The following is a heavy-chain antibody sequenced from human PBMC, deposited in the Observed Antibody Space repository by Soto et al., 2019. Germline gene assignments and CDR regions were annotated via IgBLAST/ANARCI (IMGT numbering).Heavy chain of an antibody. CDR2: ISGSGGST. D-gene: IGHD6-6*01. CDR1: GFPFSSYV. CDR3: AKDLRSSSRAFGMDV. J-gene: IGHJ6*02. Sequence: GGSLRLSCAASGFPFSSYVMSWVRQAPGKGLEWVSAISGSGGSTYYADSVRGRFTISRDNSKNTLYLQMNSLRAEDTAVYYCAKDLRSSSRAFGMDVWGQGTTVTVSS. V-gene: IGHV3-23*01.